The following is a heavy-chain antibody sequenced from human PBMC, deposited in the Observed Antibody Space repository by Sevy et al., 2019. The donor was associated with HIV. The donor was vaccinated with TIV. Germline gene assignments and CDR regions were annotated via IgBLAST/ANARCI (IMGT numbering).Heavy chain of an antibody. CDR3: ARDGVMGSY. D-gene: IGHD3-16*01. CDR1: GFTFSSYW. J-gene: IGHJ4*02. V-gene: IGHV3-7*01. CDR2: IKQDGSEK. Sequence: GGSLRLSCAASGFTFSSYWMSWVRQAPGKGLEWVANIKQDGSEKNYVDSVKGRFTIARDNAKNSLYLQMNSLRADDTAVYYCARDGVMGSYWGQGTLVTVSS.